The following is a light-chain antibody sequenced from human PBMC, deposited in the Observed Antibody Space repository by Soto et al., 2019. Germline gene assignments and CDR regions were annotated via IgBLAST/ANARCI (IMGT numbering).Light chain of an antibody. J-gene: IGKJ1*01. Sequence: EIVLTQSPGTLSLSPGERATLSCRASQSVSSNYLAWYQQKPGQAPRLLIYGASGRATGIPDRFSGSGSGTDFTLTISRLEPEDFAVYYCQQYGSSPRTFGQGTEVEIK. CDR2: GAS. CDR1: QSVSSNY. CDR3: QQYGSSPRT. V-gene: IGKV3-20*01.